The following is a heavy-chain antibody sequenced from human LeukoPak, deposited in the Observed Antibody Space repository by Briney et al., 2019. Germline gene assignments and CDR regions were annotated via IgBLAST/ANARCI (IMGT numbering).Heavy chain of an antibody. V-gene: IGHV3-21*01. Sequence: GGPLRLSCAASGFTFSSYSMNWVRQAPGKGLEWVSSISSSSSYIYYADSVKGRFTISRDNAKNPLYLQMNSLRAEDTAVYYCALTSISARRATPAADYWGQGTLVTVSS. D-gene: IGHD6-6*01. CDR1: GFTFSSYS. J-gene: IGHJ4*02. CDR2: ISSSSSYI. CDR3: ALTSISARRATPAADY.